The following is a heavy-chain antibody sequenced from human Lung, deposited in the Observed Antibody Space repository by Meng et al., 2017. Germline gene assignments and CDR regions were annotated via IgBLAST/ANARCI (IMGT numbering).Heavy chain of an antibody. CDR2: IDPGNGNR. J-gene: IGHJ4*02. Sequence: QVHLVQSGLEGKKLGAAVTASCKASGYTFTTYGISWLRQAPGQGLEWMGWIDPGNGNRDFAEKFQDRLTMSNDTSSSTVYMELTRLTSDDTAVYYCARDRQWLFDYWGQGALVTVSS. V-gene: IGHV1-18*01. CDR3: ARDRQWLFDY. CDR1: GYTFTTYG. D-gene: IGHD6-19*01.